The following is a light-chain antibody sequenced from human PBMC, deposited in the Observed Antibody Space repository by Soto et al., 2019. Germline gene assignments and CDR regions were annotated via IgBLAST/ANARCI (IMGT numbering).Light chain of an antibody. CDR1: QSVSSNY. V-gene: IGKV3-20*01. Sequence: EIVLTQSPGTLSLSPGERATLSCRASQSVSSNYLAWYQQKPAQAPRLLIYGASNRATGIPDRFSGSGSGTDFTLTISRLEPEDFAVYYCQQYGGSPPTTFGQGTRLEIE. J-gene: IGKJ5*01. CDR3: QQYGGSPPTT. CDR2: GAS.